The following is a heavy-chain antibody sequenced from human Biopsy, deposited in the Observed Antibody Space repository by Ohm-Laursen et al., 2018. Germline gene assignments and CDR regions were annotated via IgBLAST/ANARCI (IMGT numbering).Heavy chain of an antibody. CDR2: INPHSGTT. D-gene: IGHD2-15*01. CDR3: AKGQDLRGGAEYFQH. J-gene: IGHJ1*01. Sequence: EASVKVSCKASGYTFTGQYLHWVRQVPGQGLEWMGWINPHSGTTKFAQDFQGRVTMTRDTSITTAYMELRRLRSDDTAVYYCAKGQDLRGGAEYFQHWGQGALVTASS. V-gene: IGHV1-2*02. CDR1: GYTFTGQY.